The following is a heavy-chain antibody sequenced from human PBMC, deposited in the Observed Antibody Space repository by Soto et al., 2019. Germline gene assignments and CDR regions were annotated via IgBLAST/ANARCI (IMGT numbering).Heavy chain of an antibody. CDR1: GFAFSSYE. J-gene: IGHJ6*02. Sequence: GGSLRLSCAGSGFAFSSYEMTWVRQAPGKGLEWVSDIDKYGNKIYYVDSVKGRFTISRDNARNSLFLQMHSLRADDTALYYCARIRRTFDSYGLDVWGQGTTVTVSS. D-gene: IGHD3-3*01. CDR2: IDKYGNKI. CDR3: ARIRRTFDSYGLDV. V-gene: IGHV3-48*03.